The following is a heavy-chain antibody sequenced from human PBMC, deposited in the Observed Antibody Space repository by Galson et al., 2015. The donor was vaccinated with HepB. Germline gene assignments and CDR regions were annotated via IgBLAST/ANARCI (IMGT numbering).Heavy chain of an antibody. CDR2: INAGNGNT. D-gene: IGHD6-19*01. Sequence: SVKVSCKASGYTFTSYAMHWVRQAPGQRLEWMGWINAGNGNTKYSQKFQGRVTITRDTSASTAYMELSSLRSEDTAVYYCARDRGAVAGTSWFDPWGQGTLVTVSS. J-gene: IGHJ5*02. V-gene: IGHV1-3*01. CDR1: GYTFTSYA. CDR3: ARDRGAVAGTSWFDP.